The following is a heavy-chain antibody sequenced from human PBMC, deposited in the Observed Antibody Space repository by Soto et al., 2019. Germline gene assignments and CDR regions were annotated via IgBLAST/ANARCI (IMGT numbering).Heavy chain of an antibody. CDR3: ARLAGSSFFTY. CDR2: IYRDGAT. D-gene: IGHD6-6*01. CDR1: GGSIISSPDW. V-gene: IGHV4-39*01. J-gene: IGHJ4*02. Sequence: QLRLQESGPGLVKPSETLSLICTVSGGSIISSPDWWGWVRQPPGKGPEWIASIYRDGATYYNPSLNSRVTVFVDSSKNQFPLKLTSVTAADTAIYYCARLAGSSFFTYWGQGTRVTVSS.